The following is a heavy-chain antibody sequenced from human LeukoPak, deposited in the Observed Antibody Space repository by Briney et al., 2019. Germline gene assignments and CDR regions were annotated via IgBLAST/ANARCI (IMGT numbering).Heavy chain of an antibody. CDR1: GGSISSYY. J-gene: IGHJ3*02. D-gene: IGHD6-19*01. V-gene: IGHV4-59*01. Sequence: SETLSLTCTVSGGSISSYYWSWIRQPPGKELEYIGYISYSGSTNYNPSLKSRVTISVDTSKNQFSLKLSSVTAADTAVYYCARLGVAGRAFDIWGQGTMVTVSS. CDR3: ARLGVAGRAFDI. CDR2: ISYSGST.